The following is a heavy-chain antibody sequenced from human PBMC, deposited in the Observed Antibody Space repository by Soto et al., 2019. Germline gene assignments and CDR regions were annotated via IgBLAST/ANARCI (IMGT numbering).Heavy chain of an antibody. V-gene: IGHV4-34*01. J-gene: IGHJ6*02. D-gene: IGHD3-3*01. CDR2: FNNNGST. CDR1: GGSFSGYY. Sequence: PSETLSLTCAVYGGSFSGYYWSWIRQPPGKGLEWIGEFNNNGSTNYNHYRKTRLTKSVNTAKNQFSLKLSSVTAADTAVYYWASSGPNDYDFWSGYYTNYYGMDVWGQGTTVTVSS. CDR3: ASSGPNDYDFWSGYYTNYYGMDV.